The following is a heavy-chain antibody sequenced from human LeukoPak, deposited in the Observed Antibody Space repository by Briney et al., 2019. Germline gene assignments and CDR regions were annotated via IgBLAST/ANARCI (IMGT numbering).Heavy chain of an antibody. J-gene: IGHJ6*03. D-gene: IGHD6-6*01. Sequence: SETLSLTCTVSGASISSGRNYWGWIRQSPGKGLEWIASLYSSGTTHYNPSLQSRVSVSVDTSKNQFSLKLSSVTAADTAVYYCARLAARLYYYYYMDVWGKGTTVTVSS. CDR1: GASISSGRNY. CDR2: LYSSGTT. V-gene: IGHV4-39*01. CDR3: ARLAARLYYYYYMDV.